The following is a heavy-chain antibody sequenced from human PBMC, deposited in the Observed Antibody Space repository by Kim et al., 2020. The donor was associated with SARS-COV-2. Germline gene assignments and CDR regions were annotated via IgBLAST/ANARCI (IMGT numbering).Heavy chain of an antibody. J-gene: IGHJ5*02. CDR3: ARDPNGANWFDP. V-gene: IGHV4-31*03. Sequence: SETLSLTCNVSGGSITSGGYYWSWIRQHPGKGLEWIGYIYYSGRTYYNPSLESRVTISIDTSKNQFSLDLRSVTTADTAVYYCARDPNGANWFDPWGQGTLVTVSS. CDR1: GGSITSGGYY. D-gene: IGHD2-8*01. CDR2: IYYSGRT.